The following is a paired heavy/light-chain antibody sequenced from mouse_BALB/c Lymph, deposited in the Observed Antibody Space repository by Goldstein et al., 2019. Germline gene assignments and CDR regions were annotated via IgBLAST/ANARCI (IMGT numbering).Heavy chain of an antibody. J-gene: IGHJ4*01. CDR1: GYSFTGYY. CDR2: INPSTGGT. CDR3: TRGRSNYAMDY. V-gene: IGHV1-42*01. Sequence: EVQLQQSGPELVKPGASVKISCKASGYSFTGYYMHWVKQSPENSLEWIGEINPSTGGTSYNQKFKGKATLTVDKSSSTAYMQLKSLTSEESAVYYCTRGRSNYAMDYWGQGTSVTVSS.
Light chain of an antibody. V-gene: IGKV1-117*01. CDR3: FQGSHVPWT. CDR2: KVS. CDR1: QSIVHSNGNTY. Sequence: DVLMTQTPLSLPVSLGDQASISCRSSQSIVHSNGNTYLEWYLQKPGQSPKLLIYKVSNRFSGVPDRFSGSGSGTDFTLKISRVEAEDLGVYYCFQGSHVPWTFGGGTKLEIK. J-gene: IGKJ1*01.